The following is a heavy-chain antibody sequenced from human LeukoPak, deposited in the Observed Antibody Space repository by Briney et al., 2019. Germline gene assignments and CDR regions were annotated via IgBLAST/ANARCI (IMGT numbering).Heavy chain of an antibody. V-gene: IGHV3-48*01. Sequence: GGSLRLSCAASGSTFSTSSMNLVRQAPGKGLEWISYIRCSCTTIYYADSVKGRFTISRDNAKNSVYLQMDSLRVKDTAVYFCARDSRSHCGTAACYGPYFDYWGQGTLVTVSS. CDR2: IRCSCTTI. D-gene: IGHD2-2*01. CDR1: GSTFSTSS. CDR3: ARDSRSHCGTAACYGPYFDY. J-gene: IGHJ4*02.